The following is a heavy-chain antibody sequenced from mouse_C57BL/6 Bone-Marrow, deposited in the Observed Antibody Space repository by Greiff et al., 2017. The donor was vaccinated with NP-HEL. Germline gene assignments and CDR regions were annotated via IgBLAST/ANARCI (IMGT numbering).Heavy chain of an antibody. Sequence: EVKLQESGGGLVKPGGSLKLSCAASGFTFSDYGMHWVRQAPEKGLEWVAYISSGSSTIYYAYTVKGRLTISRDNAKNTLFLQMTSLRSEDTAMYYCARCYSNPFAYWGQGTLVTVSA. V-gene: IGHV5-17*01. CDR2: ISSGSSTI. CDR3: ARCYSNPFAY. CDR1: GFTFSDYG. J-gene: IGHJ3*01. D-gene: IGHD2-5*01.